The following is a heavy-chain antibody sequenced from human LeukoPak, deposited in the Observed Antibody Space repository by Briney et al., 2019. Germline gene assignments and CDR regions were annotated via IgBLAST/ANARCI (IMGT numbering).Heavy chain of an antibody. J-gene: IGHJ4*02. CDR3: AKRGLAAALFQ. Sequence: PGGSLRLSCAASGFTFSSYAMSWVRQAPGKGLEWVSDIGGSGGSTYYADSVKGRFTISRDNSKNTLYLQMNRLRAEDTAVYYCAKRGLAAALFQWGQGTLVTVSS. CDR1: GFTFSSYA. D-gene: IGHD6-13*01. V-gene: IGHV3-23*01. CDR2: IGGSGGST.